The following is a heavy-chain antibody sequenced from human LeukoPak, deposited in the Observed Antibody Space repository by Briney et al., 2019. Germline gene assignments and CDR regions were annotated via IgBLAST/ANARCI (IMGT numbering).Heavy chain of an antibody. D-gene: IGHD3/OR15-3a*01. J-gene: IGHJ4*02. CDR1: GGSITSDY. Sequence: SETLSLTCTVPGGSITSDYWSWIRQPPGKGLEWIGYIYYSGSTNYNPSLKSRVTISVDTSKNQFSLKLSSVTAADTAVYYCARAVWTGDLYYFDYWGQGTLVTVSS. V-gene: IGHV4-59*01. CDR3: ARAVWTGDLYYFDY. CDR2: IYYSGST.